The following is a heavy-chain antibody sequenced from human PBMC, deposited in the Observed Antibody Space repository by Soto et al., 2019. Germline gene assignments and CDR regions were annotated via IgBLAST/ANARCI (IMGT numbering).Heavy chain of an antibody. CDR2: ITGSSSDK. CDR3: ARDSRFWEL. Sequence: EVQLVDSGGGLVKPGGSLRLSCAASGFTFSPYNMNWVRQAPGKGLEWVSSITGSSSDKYYADSVKGRFTISRDNAENSLYLQMNSLRAEDTAVYYCARDSRFWELWGQGTTVTVSS. J-gene: IGHJ6*02. D-gene: IGHD3-3*01. V-gene: IGHV3-21*02. CDR1: GFTFSPYN.